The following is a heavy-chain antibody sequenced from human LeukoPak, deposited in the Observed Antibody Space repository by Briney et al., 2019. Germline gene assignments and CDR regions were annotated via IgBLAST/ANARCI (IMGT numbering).Heavy chain of an antibody. J-gene: IGHJ4*02. D-gene: IGHD4-17*01. Sequence: GGSLRLSCAASGFTSSSYAMSWVRQAPGKGLEWVSAISGSGGSTYYADSVKGRFTISRDNSKNTLYLQMNSLRAEDTAVYYCAKDRRDYSFSYWGQGTLVTVSS. V-gene: IGHV3-23*01. CDR2: ISGSGGST. CDR3: AKDRRDYSFSY. CDR1: GFTSSSYA.